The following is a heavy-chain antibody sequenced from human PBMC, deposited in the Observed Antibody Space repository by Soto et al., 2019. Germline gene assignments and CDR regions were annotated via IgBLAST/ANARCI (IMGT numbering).Heavy chain of an antibody. V-gene: IGHV3-9*01. D-gene: IGHD3-10*01. Sequence: GGSLRLSCAASGFTFDDYAMHWVRQAPWKGLEWVSGISWNSGSIGYADSVKGRFTISRDNAKNSLYLQMNSLRAEDTALYYCAKDMVRGDLYYYGMDVWGQGTTVTVSS. CDR3: AKDMVRGDLYYYGMDV. J-gene: IGHJ6*02. CDR1: GFTFDDYA. CDR2: ISWNSGSI.